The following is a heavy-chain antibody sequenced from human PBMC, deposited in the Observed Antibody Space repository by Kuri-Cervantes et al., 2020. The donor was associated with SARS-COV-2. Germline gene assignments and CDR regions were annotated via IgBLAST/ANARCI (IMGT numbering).Heavy chain of an antibody. CDR3: ARVGCSSTSCYTGDYYYGMDV. J-gene: IGHJ6*02. CDR2: ISYDGSNK. V-gene: IGHV3-30*14. D-gene: IGHD2-2*02. Sequence: GGSLRLSCAASGFTFSSYAMHWVRQAPGKGLEWVAVISYDGSNKYYADSVKGRFTISRDNSKNTLYLQMGSLRAEDMAVYYCARVGCSSTSCYTGDYYYGMDVWGQGTTVTVSS. CDR1: GFTFSSYA.